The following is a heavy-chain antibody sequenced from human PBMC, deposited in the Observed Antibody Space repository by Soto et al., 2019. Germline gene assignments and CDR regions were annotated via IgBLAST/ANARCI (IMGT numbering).Heavy chain of an antibody. CDR2: IYWDDDK. D-gene: IGHD3-3*01. J-gene: IGHJ4*02. CDR1: GFSLTTSGVG. Sequence: QITLNESGPTVVRPTETLTLTCRFSGFSLTTSGVGVVWIRQSPGKAPEWLSCIYWDDDKRYSASLKSSLTITKDTSKNQVVLTVSDLDPTDTATYYCAHRVLRTVFGLVTTTAIYFDFWGQGTPVAVSS. CDR3: AHRVLRTVFGLVTTTAIYFDF. V-gene: IGHV2-5*02.